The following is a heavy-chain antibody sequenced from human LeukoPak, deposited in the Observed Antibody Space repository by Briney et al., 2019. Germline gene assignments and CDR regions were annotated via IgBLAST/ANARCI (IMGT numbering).Heavy chain of an antibody. V-gene: IGHV4-59*01. CDR2: IDYSGNT. J-gene: IGHJ4*02. Sequence: SETLSLTCTVSGVSISSYYWSWIRQPPGKGLEWIGYIDYSGNTNHNPSLKSRVTISVDTSKNQFSLKLSSVTAADTAVYYCARWYYDSSGYRYFDYWGQGTPVTVSS. D-gene: IGHD3-22*01. CDR3: ARWYYDSSGYRYFDY. CDR1: GVSISSYY.